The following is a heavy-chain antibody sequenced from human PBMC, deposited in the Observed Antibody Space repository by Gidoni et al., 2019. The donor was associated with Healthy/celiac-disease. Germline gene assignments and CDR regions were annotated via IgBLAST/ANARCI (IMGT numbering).Heavy chain of an antibody. J-gene: IGHJ3*02. Sequence: EVQLVESGGGLVQPGGSLRLSCAASGFTFSRYWMSWVRQAPGKGLEWVANIKQDGSEKYYVDSVKGRFTISRDNAKNSLYLQMNSLRAEDTAVYYCARDLGQGVPAAIGAFDIWGQGTMVTVSS. V-gene: IGHV3-7*01. CDR2: IKQDGSEK. CDR3: ARDLGQGVPAAIGAFDI. CDR1: GFTFSRYW. D-gene: IGHD2-2*02.